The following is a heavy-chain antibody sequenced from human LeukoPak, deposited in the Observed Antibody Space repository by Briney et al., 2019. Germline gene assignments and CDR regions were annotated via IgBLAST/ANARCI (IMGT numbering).Heavy chain of an antibody. J-gene: IGHJ6*03. CDR3: ARRYPGYYYDSSGYYYGRYYYYMDV. V-gene: IGHV4-34*01. CDR2: INHSGST. CDR1: GGSFSGYY. Sequence: TSETLSLTCAVYGGSFSGYYWSWIRQPPGKGLEWIGEINHSGSTNYNPSLKSRVTISVDTSKNQFSLKLSSVTAADTAVYYCARRYPGYYYDSSGYYYGRYYYYMDVWGKGTTVTVSS. D-gene: IGHD3-22*01.